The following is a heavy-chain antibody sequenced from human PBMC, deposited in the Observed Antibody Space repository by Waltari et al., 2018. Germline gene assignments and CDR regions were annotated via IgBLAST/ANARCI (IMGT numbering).Heavy chain of an antibody. CDR2: FDPEDGET. CDR3: ATAPYSGSLGVWAFDI. Sequence: QVQLVQSGAEVKKPGASVKVSCKVSGYTLTELSMHWLRQAPGKGLEWMGGFDPEDGETIYAQKFQGRVTMTEDTSTDTAYMELSSLRSEDTAVYYCATAPYSGSLGVWAFDIWGQGTMVTVSS. CDR1: GYTLTELS. J-gene: IGHJ3*02. V-gene: IGHV1-24*01. D-gene: IGHD5-12*01.